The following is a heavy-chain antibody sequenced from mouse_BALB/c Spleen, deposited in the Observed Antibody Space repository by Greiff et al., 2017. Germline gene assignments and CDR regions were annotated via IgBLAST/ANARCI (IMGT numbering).Heavy chain of an antibody. Sequence: VQLQQSGAELARPGASVKLSCKASGYTFTSYWMQWVKQRPGQGLEWIGAIYPGDGDTRDTQKFKGKATLTADKSSSTAYMQLSSLASEDSAVYYCAREGYAFDYWGQGTTLTVSS. CDR2: IYPGDGDT. J-gene: IGHJ2*01. CDR1: GYTFTSYW. V-gene: IGHV1-87*01. CDR3: AREGYAFDY. D-gene: IGHD3-1*01.